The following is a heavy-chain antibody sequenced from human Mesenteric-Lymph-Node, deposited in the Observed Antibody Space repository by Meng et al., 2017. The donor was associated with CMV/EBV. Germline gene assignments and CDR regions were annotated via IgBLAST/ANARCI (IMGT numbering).Heavy chain of an antibody. CDR3: AREVEAAALYLSYYGMDV. V-gene: IGHV3-48*03. CDR2: ISNTGGTK. Sequence: LSLTCAASGFTFRSYEMNWVRQAPGKGLEWVSYISNTGGTKYYADSVKGRFTISRDNAQNSLYLQMDSLRAEDTGVYYCAREVEAAALYLSYYGMDVWGQGTTVTVSS. D-gene: IGHD2-2*01. J-gene: IGHJ6*02. CDR1: GFTFRSYE.